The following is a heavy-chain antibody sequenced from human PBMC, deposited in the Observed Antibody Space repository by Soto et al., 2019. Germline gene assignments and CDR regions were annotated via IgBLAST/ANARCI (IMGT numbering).Heavy chain of an antibody. D-gene: IGHD3-9*01. CDR1: GYTFTTYD. V-gene: IGHV1-8*01. CDR2: MNPTSGNT. Sequence: QVQLVQSGTEVKTPGASVKVSCKASGYTFTTYDMNWVRQAPVHGLEWMGWMNPTSGNTGYAQKFQGRLTMTWDTAIDIAHMELGSLRNEDTAVYYCARSDGHIFNWVASWGQGTLVTVSA. CDR3: ARSDGHIFNWVAS. J-gene: IGHJ5*01.